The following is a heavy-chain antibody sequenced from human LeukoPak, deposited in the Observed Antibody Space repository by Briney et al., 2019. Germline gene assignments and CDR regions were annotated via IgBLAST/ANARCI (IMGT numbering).Heavy chain of an antibody. D-gene: IGHD3-10*01. CDR1: GFTFISYF. CDR3: AKDFESGDYFDY. J-gene: IGHJ4*02. CDR2: IIGSGRTT. Sequence: GGSLRLSCEASGFTFISYFMSWVRQAPGKGLEWVATIIGSGRTTNYADSVKGRFIISRDNSKNTLYLQMTSLRAEDTAVYYCAKDFESGDYFDYWGQGTLVTVSS. V-gene: IGHV3-23*01.